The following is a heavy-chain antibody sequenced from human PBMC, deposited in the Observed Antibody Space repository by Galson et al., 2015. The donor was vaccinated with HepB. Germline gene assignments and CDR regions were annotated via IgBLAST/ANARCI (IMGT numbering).Heavy chain of an antibody. Sequence: SLRLSCAASGFTFSSYGMHWVRQAPGKGLEWVAVISYDGSNKYYADSVKGRFTISRDNSKNTLYLQMNSLRAEDTAVYYCAKDKIPWWGRGFDYWAREPWSPSPQ. CDR3: AKDKIPWWGRGFDY. J-gene: IGHJ4*02. V-gene: IGHV3-30*18. D-gene: IGHD2-15*01. CDR1: GFTFSSYG. CDR2: ISYDGSNK.